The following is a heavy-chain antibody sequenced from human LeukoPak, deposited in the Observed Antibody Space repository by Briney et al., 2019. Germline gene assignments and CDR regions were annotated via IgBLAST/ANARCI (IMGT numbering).Heavy chain of an antibody. CDR2: ISDSGSYT. J-gene: IGHJ4*02. D-gene: IGHD4-23*01. CDR3: ARTVGRGPGGHFDY. CDR1: GFSYRGYY. Sequence: GGSLRLSCAAPGFSYRGYYMSWIRQAPGKGLEWVAYISDSGSYTNYADSVRGRFTISRDNAKKSLFLQMIDLRPEDAAVYYCARTVGRGPGGHFDYWGQGALVTVSS. V-gene: IGHV3-11*03.